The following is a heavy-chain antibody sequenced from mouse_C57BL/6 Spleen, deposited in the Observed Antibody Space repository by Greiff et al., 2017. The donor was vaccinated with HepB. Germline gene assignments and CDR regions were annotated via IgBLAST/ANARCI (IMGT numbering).Heavy chain of an antibody. CDR2: ISYDGSN. V-gene: IGHV3-6*01. J-gene: IGHJ2*01. CDR3: ARGLTGRGFDY. D-gene: IGHD4-1*01. CDR1: GYSITSGYY. Sequence: DVHLVESGPGLVKPSQSLSLTCSVTGYSITSGYYWNWIRQFPGNKLEWMGYISYDGSNNYNPSLKNRISITRDTSKNQFFLKLNSVTTEDTATYYCARGLTGRGFDYWGQGTTLTVSS.